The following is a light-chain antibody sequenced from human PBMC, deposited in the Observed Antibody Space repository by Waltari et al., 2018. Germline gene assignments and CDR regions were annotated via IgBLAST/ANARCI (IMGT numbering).Light chain of an antibody. V-gene: IGKV1-39*01. Sequence: DIQMTQSPSSLSASVGDRVTITCRASQAINKYLNWYQHKPGKAPKLLIYAASSLLSGVPSRFSGSGSGTDFTLTINSLQPEDFATYYCQQSYSTPQSTFGQGTRLEIK. J-gene: IGKJ5*01. CDR3: QQSYSTPQST. CDR1: QAINKY. CDR2: AAS.